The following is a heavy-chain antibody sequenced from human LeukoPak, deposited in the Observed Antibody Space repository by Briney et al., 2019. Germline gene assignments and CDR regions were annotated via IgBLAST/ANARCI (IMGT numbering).Heavy chain of an antibody. V-gene: IGHV1-18*01. Sequence: ASVKLSCKASDYTFTSYGINWVRQAPGQGLEWMGWISAYTGNTNYAQKLQGRVTMTTDTSTSTAYMELRSLRSDDTAVYYCARGIIGYYFDYWGQGTLVTVSS. D-gene: IGHD2-15*01. CDR1: DYTFTSYG. CDR2: ISAYTGNT. J-gene: IGHJ4*02. CDR3: ARGIIGYYFDY.